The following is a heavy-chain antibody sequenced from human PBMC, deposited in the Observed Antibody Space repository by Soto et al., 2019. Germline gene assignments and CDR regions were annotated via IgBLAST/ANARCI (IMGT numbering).Heavy chain of an antibody. D-gene: IGHD2-8*02. CDR2: INHSGST. V-gene: IGHV4-34*01. CDR1: GGSFSGYS. Sequence: PSETLSLTXAVYGGSFSGYSWTWLRQPPGTGLEWIGEINHSGSTNYNPSLKSRVTISVDTSKNQFSLKLTSVTAADTAVYYCARDKITGLFDYWGQGTLVTVSS. CDR3: ARDKITGLFDY. J-gene: IGHJ4*02.